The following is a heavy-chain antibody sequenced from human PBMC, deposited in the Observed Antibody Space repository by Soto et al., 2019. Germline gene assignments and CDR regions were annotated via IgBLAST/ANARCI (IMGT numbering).Heavy chain of an antibody. CDR3: ARDMGGHDYGDY. CDR2: ISYDGSNK. J-gene: IGHJ4*02. Sequence: QVQLVESGGGVVQPGRSLRLSCAASGFTFSSYAIHWVRRAPGKGLEWVAVISYDGSNKYYADSVKGRFTISRDNSKNTLYLQMNSLRAEDTAVYYCARDMGGHDYGDYWGQGTLVTVSS. CDR1: GFTFSSYA. V-gene: IGHV3-30-3*01. D-gene: IGHD3-10*01.